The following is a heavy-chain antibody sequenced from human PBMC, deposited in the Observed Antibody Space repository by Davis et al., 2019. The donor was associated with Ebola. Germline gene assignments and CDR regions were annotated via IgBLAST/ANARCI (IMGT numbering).Heavy chain of an antibody. D-gene: IGHD4-17*01. CDR2: VSPDTGFT. Sequence: ASVKVSCKASGYTFTNYDINWVRQTAGQGLEWMGWVSPDTGFTGIAENFQGRVTMTRDASINTAYMELSSLRSEDTAIYYCARDLATVTTEGDYWGQGTLVTVSS. V-gene: IGHV1-8*01. CDR3: ARDLATVTTEGDY. J-gene: IGHJ4*02. CDR1: GYTFTNYD.